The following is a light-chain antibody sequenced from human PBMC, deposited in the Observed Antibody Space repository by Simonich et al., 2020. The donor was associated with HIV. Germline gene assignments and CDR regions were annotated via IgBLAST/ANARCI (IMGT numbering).Light chain of an antibody. Sequence: QSVLTQPPSVSGAPGQRVTISCTGSSSNIGAGYDVHWYQQLPGKAPKLLIYADNKRPSGIPDRFSGSKSGTSPTLVITGLQTGDEAEYYCGTWDNSLTTENWVFGGGTKVTVL. CDR2: ADN. J-gene: IGLJ3*02. CDR3: GTWDNSLTTENWV. V-gene: IGLV1-51*01. CDR1: SSNIGAGYD.